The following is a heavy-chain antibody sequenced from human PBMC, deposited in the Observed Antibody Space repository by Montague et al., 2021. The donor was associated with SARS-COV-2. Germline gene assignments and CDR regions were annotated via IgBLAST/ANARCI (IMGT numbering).Heavy chain of an antibody. CDR1: GGSISSYY. CDR2: IYYSGST. D-gene: IGHD1-26*01. J-gene: IGHJ4*02. CDR3: ARGMGGSYLYYFAY. Sequence: SETLSLTCTVSGGSISSYYWSWIRQPPGKGLEWIGNIYYSGSTXXXPSXXSRGPILVDMSKTKFSLKLSSVTAADTAVYYCARGMGGSYLYYFAYWGQGTLVTVSS. V-gene: IGHV4-59*01.